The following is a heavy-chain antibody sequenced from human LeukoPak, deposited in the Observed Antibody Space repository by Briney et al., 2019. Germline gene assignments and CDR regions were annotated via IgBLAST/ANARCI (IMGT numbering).Heavy chain of an antibody. V-gene: IGHV5-51*01. J-gene: IGHJ1*01. D-gene: IGHD6-19*01. CDR2: IFPGDSDT. CDR3: ARGRAVAGHAAEYFEN. Sequence: GESLKISCKGSGYSFTNYWIGWVRQMPGKGLEWMGIIFPGDSDTRYSPSFQGQVTISADKATTYLQWSGLKASDTAMYYCARGRAVAGHAAEYFENWGQGTLVIVSS. CDR1: GYSFTNYW.